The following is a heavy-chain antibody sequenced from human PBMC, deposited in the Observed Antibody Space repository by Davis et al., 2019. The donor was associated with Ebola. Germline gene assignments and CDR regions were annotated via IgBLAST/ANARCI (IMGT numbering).Heavy chain of an antibody. CDR3: ARGALVVVPAAMSYYYYGMDV. CDR1: GGSISSYY. J-gene: IGHJ6*02. Sequence: PGGSLRLSCTVSGGSISSYYWSWVRQAPGKGLEWVSGINWNGGSTGYADSVKGRFTISRDNAKNSLYLQMNSLRAEDTALYYCARGALVVVPAAMSYYYYGMDVWGQGTTVTVSS. D-gene: IGHD2-2*01. CDR2: INWNGGST. V-gene: IGHV3-20*04.